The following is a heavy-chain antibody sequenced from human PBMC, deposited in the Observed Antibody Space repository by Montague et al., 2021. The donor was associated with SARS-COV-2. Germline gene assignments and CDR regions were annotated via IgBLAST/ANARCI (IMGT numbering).Heavy chain of an antibody. D-gene: IGHD5-12*01. Sequence: SETLSLTCAVYGASSSKYYWSWIRQSPGKGLEWVGEINHSGYTDYNPSLEGRLTISLDSSKKQFSLKMTSVTAADTAIYYCASAPRYSFGFWAYWGQGTLVSVSS. CDR2: INHSGYT. CDR1: GASSSKYY. CDR3: ASAPRYSFGFWAY. J-gene: IGHJ4*02. V-gene: IGHV4-34*01.